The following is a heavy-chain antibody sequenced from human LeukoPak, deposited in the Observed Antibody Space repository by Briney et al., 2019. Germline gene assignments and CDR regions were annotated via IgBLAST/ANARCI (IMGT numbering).Heavy chain of an antibody. CDR3: ARLGHYDSSGYYPYYFDY. V-gene: IGHV4-4*09. J-gene: IGHJ4*02. D-gene: IGHD3-22*01. CDR1: GGSISSYY. Sequence: SQTLSLTCTVSGGSISSYYWSWIRQPPGKGLEWIGYIYTSGSTNYNPSLKSRVTISVDTSKNQFSLKLSSVTAADTAVYYCARLGHYDSSGYYPYYFDYWGQGTLVTVSS. CDR2: IYTSGST.